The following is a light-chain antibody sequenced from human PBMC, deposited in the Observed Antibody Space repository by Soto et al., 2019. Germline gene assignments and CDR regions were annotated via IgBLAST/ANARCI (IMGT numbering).Light chain of an antibody. V-gene: IGKV1-6*01. J-gene: IGKJ1*01. CDR3: LQDYNYPRT. CDR2: GAT. CDR1: QDIRNN. Sequence: AIQMTQSPSSLPASIGDRVTISCRASQDIRNNLGWYQQKPGKVPKLLIFGATMLQSGVPSRFSASGSGTDFTLTISSLQPEDVATYYCLQDYNYPRTFGQGTTGDIK.